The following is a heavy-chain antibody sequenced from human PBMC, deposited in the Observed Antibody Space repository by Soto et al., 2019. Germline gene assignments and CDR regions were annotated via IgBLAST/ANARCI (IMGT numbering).Heavy chain of an antibody. V-gene: IGHV5-51*01. Sequence: GASLKISCKGSGYSFSSHWIGWVRQMPGKGLDWMGIIYPGESDTRYSPSFLGQVTISADKSINTAYLQWSSLKASDTAMYDCARQGNGAEGFDFWGQGALVTVSS. CDR3: ARQGNGAEGFDF. CDR2: IYPGESDT. CDR1: GYSFSSHW. J-gene: IGHJ4*02. D-gene: IGHD4-17*01.